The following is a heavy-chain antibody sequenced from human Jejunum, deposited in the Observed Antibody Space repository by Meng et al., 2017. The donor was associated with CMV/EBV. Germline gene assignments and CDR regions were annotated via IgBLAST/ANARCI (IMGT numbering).Heavy chain of an antibody. CDR3: ARHMKRIGANYYDILPSSPAGALDH. J-gene: IGHJ4*02. V-gene: IGHV1-3*04. Sequence: SLAWMGWLNTAHGNTKYSQNFQGRVTITRDTSASTAYMDLNSLRSEDTAVYYCARHMKRIGANYYDILPSSPAGALDHWGQGTLVTVSS. CDR2: LNTAHGNT. D-gene: IGHD3-9*01.